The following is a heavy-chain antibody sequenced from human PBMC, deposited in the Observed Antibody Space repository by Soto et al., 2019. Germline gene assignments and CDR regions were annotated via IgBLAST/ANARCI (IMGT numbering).Heavy chain of an antibody. CDR1: GYTFTSYG. Sequence: QVHLVQSGAEVKKPGASVKVSCKASGYTFTSYGITWVRQAPGQGLEWMGWISAHNGNTDYAQKLQGRVIVTRDTSTSTAYRELRSLISDETAGYYCARGRYGDYWGQGALVTVSS. CDR3: ARGRYGDY. D-gene: IGHD1-1*01. CDR2: ISAHNGNT. J-gene: IGHJ4*02. V-gene: IGHV1-18*01.